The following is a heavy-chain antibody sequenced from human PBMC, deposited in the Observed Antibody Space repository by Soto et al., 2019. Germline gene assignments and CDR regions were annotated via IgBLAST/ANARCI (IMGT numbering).Heavy chain of an antibody. Sequence: QVQLRVSGPGLVKPSQTLSLTCTVSGGSINSGGYYWNWIRQHPGKGLEWIGYIYYSGSTYSNPSLKSRVSISVDTSKNHFSLKLSSVTAADTAVYYCATTLYSSGSLYWGQGTLVTVSS. CDR1: GGSINSGGYY. D-gene: IGHD3-22*01. CDR3: ATTLYSSGSLY. J-gene: IGHJ4*02. CDR2: IYYSGST. V-gene: IGHV4-31*03.